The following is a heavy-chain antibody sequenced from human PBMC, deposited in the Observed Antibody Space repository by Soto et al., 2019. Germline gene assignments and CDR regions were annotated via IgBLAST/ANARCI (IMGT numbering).Heavy chain of an antibody. D-gene: IGHD3-10*01. CDR1: GGSISSGDYY. V-gene: IGHV4-30-4*01. CDR3: ARSLLWFGEATY. CDR2: IYYSGST. Sequence: SETLSLTCTVSGGSISSGDYYWSWIRQPPGKGLQWIGYIYYSGSTYYNPSLKSRVTISVDTSKNQFSLKLSSVTAADTAVYYCARSLLWFGEATYWGQGTPVTVSS. J-gene: IGHJ4*02.